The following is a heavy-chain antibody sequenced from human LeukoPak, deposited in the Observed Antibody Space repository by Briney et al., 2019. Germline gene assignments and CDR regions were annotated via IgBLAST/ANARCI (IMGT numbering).Heavy chain of an antibody. D-gene: IGHD3-3*01. CDR1: GGSISSYY. Sequence: SETLSLTCTVSGGSISSYYWSWIRQPPGKGLEWIGYSYYSGSTTPHPSLKSRVTISVDPSKNQFSLRLTSVTAADTAVYYCARHGGSGSFDYWGQGTLVTVSS. CDR2: SYYSGST. V-gene: IGHV4-59*08. CDR3: ARHGGSGSFDY. J-gene: IGHJ4*02.